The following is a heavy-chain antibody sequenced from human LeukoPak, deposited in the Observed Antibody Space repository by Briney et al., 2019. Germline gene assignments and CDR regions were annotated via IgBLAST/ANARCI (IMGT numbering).Heavy chain of an antibody. CDR2: ISSSSSYI. J-gene: IGHJ4*02. D-gene: IGHD3-16*01. V-gene: IGHV3-21*01. CDR3: ARDRMNAYDY. CDR1: GFTFSSYS. Sequence: GGSLRLPCAASGFTFSSYSMNWVRQAPGKGLEWVSSISSSSSYIYYADSVKGRFTISRDNAKNSLYLQMNSLRAEDTAVYYCARDRMNAYDYWGQGTLVTVSS.